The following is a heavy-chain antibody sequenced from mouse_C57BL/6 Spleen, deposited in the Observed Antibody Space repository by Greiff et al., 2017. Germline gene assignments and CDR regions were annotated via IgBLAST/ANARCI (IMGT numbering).Heavy chain of an antibody. CDR2: IDPENGDT. D-gene: IGHD2-12*01. CDR3: TTALLQWYFDV. CDR1: GFNINDYY. J-gene: IGHJ1*03. Sequence: VQLQQSGAELVRPGASVKLSCTASGFNINDYYMHWVKQRPEQGLEWIGWIDPENGDTEYASKFQGKATITADTSSSTAYLQLSSLPSYETAVYYCTTALLQWYFDVWGTGTTVTVSA. V-gene: IGHV14-4*01.